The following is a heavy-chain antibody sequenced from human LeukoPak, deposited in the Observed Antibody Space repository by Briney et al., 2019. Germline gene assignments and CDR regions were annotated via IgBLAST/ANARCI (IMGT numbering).Heavy chain of an antibody. D-gene: IGHD3-10*01. J-gene: IGHJ4*02. Sequence: ASETLSLTCTVSGGSISSGGYCWSWIRQHPGKGLEWIGYIYYSGSTYYNPSLKSRVTISVDTSKNQFSLKLSSVTAADTAVYYCASSYYYGSDRPDYWGQGTLVTVSS. V-gene: IGHV4-30-4*08. CDR1: GGSISSGGYC. CDR2: IYYSGST. CDR3: ASSYYYGSDRPDY.